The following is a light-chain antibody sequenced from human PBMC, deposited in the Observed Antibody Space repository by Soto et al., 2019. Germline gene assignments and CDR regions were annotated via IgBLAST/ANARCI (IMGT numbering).Light chain of an antibody. V-gene: IGKV1-5*03. J-gene: IGKJ1*01. CDR2: KAS. Sequence: DIQLTQSPSTLSASVGDRVTITCRASQSISSGLAWCQQKPGRAPTLLLYKASSLESAVPSSFSGSGSETEFTLSISSLQPHDVAYYYCQQYTTYSTFGQGTKVDIK. CDR3: QQYTTYST. CDR1: QSISSG.